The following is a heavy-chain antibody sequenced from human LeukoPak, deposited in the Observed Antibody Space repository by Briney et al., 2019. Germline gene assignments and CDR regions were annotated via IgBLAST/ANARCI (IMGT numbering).Heavy chain of an antibody. Sequence: PSETLSLTCAVYGGSFSGYYWSWIRQPPGKGVEGVGEINHSGSTNYHPSLKGRVTISVDTSKNQFSLKLSSLPAADTAVYYCASRPDYGPYYYYMDVWDKGTTVTISS. CDR3: ASRPDYGPYYYYMDV. CDR1: GGSFSGYY. CDR2: INHSGST. D-gene: IGHD4-17*01. J-gene: IGHJ6*03. V-gene: IGHV4-34*01.